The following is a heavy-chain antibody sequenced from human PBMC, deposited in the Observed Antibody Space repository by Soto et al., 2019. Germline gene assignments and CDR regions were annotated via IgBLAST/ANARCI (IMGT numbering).Heavy chain of an antibody. Sequence: QVQLMQSGAEVKKPGASVKVSCKASGYTFTGHHINWVRQATGQGLEWMGWMNPNSGDTGYAQNFQGRVTMTRDTSLNTDKMERRRMRRGDNAVSYCGRGRQAGVDVGGQGTLVTVSP. J-gene: IGHJ6*01. D-gene: IGHD6-13*01. V-gene: IGHV1-8*01. CDR1: GYTFTGHH. CDR2: MNPNSGDT. CDR3: GRGRQAGVDV.